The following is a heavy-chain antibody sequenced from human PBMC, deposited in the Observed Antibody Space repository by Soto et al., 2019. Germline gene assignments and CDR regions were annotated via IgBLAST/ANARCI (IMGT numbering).Heavy chain of an antibody. CDR1: GFTFTSSA. J-gene: IGHJ3*02. D-gene: IGHD1-20*01. Sequence: SVKGCCKASGFTFTSSAVQWVRQARGQRLEWIGWIVVGSGNTNYAQKFQERVTITRDMSTSTAYMELSSLRSEDTAVYYCAADPGITRTTLFRYRVFSGSVHIWV. V-gene: IGHV1-58*01. CDR2: IVVGSGNT. CDR3: AADPGITRTTLFRYRVFSGSVHI.